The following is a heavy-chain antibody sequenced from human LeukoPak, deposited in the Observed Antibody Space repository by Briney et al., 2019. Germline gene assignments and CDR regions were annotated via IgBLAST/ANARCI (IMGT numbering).Heavy chain of an antibody. Sequence: APVKVSCKASGYTFTSYYMHWVRQAPGQGLEWMGIINPSGGSTSYAQKFQGRVTMTRDMSTSTVYMELSSLRSEDTAVYYCARGPPPSIYFRYSSSWQSPRVGCDYWGQGTLVTVSS. CDR3: ARGPPPSIYFRYSSSWQSPRVGCDY. J-gene: IGHJ4*02. CDR2: INPSGGST. V-gene: IGHV1-46*01. CDR1: GYTFTSYY. D-gene: IGHD6-13*01.